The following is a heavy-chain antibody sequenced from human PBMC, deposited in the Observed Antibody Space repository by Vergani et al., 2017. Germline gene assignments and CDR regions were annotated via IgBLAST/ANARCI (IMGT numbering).Heavy chain of an antibody. D-gene: IGHD2-15*01. CDR1: GFTFSSYG. V-gene: IGHV3-33*06. CDR2: IWYDGSNK. J-gene: IGHJ6*02. Sequence: QVQLVESGGGVVQPGRSLRLSCAASGFTFSSYGMHWVRQAPGKGLEWVAVIWYDGSNKYYADSVKGRFTISRDNSKNTLYLQMNSLRAEDTAVYYCAKDTRYCSGGSCLYHYYYYGMDVWGQGTTVTVSS. CDR3: AKDTRYCSGGSCLYHYYYYGMDV.